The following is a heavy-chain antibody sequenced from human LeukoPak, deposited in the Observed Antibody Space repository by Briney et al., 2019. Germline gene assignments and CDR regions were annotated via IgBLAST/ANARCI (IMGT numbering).Heavy chain of an antibody. J-gene: IGHJ6*03. CDR1: GYTFTGYY. CDR3: ARGPKGYCSGGSCYYYYYMDV. V-gene: IGHV1-2*02. D-gene: IGHD2-15*01. CDR2: INPNSGGT. Sequence: GASVKVSCKASGYTFTGYYMHWVRQAPGQGLEWMGWINPNSGGTNYAQKFQGRVTMTRDTSISTAYMELSRLRSDDTAVYYCARGPKGYCSGGSCYYYYYMDVWGKGTTVTVSS.